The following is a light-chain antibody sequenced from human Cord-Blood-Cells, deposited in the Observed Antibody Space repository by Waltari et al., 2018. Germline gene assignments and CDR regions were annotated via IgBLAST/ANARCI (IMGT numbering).Light chain of an antibody. V-gene: IGKV3-15*01. J-gene: IGKJ1*01. CDR1: QSVSSN. Sequence: EIVMTQSPATRSVSPGESATLSCRASQSVSSNLAWYQQKPGQAPRLLIYGASTRATGIPARFSGSGSGTEFTLTISSLQSEDFAVYYCQQYNNWPTWTFGQGTKVEIK. CDR2: GAS. CDR3: QQYNNWPTWT.